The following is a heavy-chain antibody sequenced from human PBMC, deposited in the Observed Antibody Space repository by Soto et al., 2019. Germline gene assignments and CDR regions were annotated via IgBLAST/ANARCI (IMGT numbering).Heavy chain of an antibody. V-gene: IGHV4-34*01. CDR2: INHSGST. Sequence: PSETLSLTFAVYGGSFSGYYWSWIRQPPGKGLEWIGEINHSGSTNYNPSLKSRVTISVDTSKNQFSLKLSSVTAADTAVYYCARGGRTLWFGELLHYYYGMDVWGQGTTVT. J-gene: IGHJ6*02. CDR3: ARGGRTLWFGELLHYYYGMDV. D-gene: IGHD3-10*01. CDR1: GGSFSGYY.